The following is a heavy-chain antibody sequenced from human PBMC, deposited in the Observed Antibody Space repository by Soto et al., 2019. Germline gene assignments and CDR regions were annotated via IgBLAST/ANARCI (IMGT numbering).Heavy chain of an antibody. V-gene: IGHV2-5*02. CDR2: IYWDDDR. CDR1: GFSLNTKGVG. Sequence: QITLRESGPTLVKPTQTLTLTCTLSGFSLNTKGVGVGWIRQPPGKALEWLALIYWDDDRRYSSSLKSRLTITKDTSKNQVVLPMTNMDPVDTATYYCAHRKFFHETPYYFSGMDVWGQGTTVTVSS. J-gene: IGHJ6*02. CDR3: AHRKFFHETPYYFSGMDV.